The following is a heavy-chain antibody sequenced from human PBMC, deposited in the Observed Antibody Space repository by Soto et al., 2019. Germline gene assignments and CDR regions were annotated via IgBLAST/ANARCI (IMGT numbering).Heavy chain of an antibody. Sequence: ASVKVTCEASGYTFTSYYMRWVRQAPGQGLEWMGIINPSGGSTSYAQKFQGRVTMTRDTSTSTVYMELSSLRSEDTAVYYCARGSVVVVAAYNWFDPWGQGTLVTVSS. D-gene: IGHD2-15*01. CDR2: INPSGGST. CDR1: GYTFTSYY. CDR3: ARGSVVVVAAYNWFDP. V-gene: IGHV1-46*03. J-gene: IGHJ5*02.